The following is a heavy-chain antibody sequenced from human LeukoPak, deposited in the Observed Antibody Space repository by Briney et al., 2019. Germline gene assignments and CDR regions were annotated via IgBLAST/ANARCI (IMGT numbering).Heavy chain of an antibody. CDR1: GFTFRDYY. V-gene: IGHV3-11*06. D-gene: IGHD3-10*01. CDR3: ARGTVVLWFGETDAFDI. Sequence: PGGSLRLSCAASGFTFRDYYMSWIRQAPGKGLEWVSYISSSSSYTNYADSVKGRFTISRDNAKNSLYLQMNSLRAEDTAVYYCARGTVVLWFGETDAFDIWGQGTMVTVSS. J-gene: IGHJ3*02. CDR2: ISSSSSYT.